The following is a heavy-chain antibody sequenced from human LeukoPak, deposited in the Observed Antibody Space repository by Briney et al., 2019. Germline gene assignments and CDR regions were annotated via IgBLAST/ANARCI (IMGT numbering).Heavy chain of an antibody. Sequence: GGALRLSCAASGFTVSTNYMSWVRQAPGKGLEWVSLIYSGGGTYYADSVKGRFTISRDNSRNTLSLQMNSLRVDDTAVYYCARGFRSVTTWGYFDYWGQGALVTVSS. CDR3: ARGFRSVTTWGYFDY. CDR1: GFTVSTNY. J-gene: IGHJ4*02. CDR2: IYSGGGT. V-gene: IGHV3-66*01. D-gene: IGHD4-17*01.